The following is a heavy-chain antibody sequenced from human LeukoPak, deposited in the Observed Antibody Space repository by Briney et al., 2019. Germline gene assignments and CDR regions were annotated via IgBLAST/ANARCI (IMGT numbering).Heavy chain of an antibody. D-gene: IGHD3-10*01. CDR2: INPNSGGT. J-gene: IGHJ5*02. CDR3: ARDGGTTMVRGEFDP. Sequence: EASVKVSCKASGYTFTGYYMHWVRQAPGQGLEWMGWINPNSGGTNYAQKFQGRVTMTRDTSISTAYMELSRLRSDDTAVYYCARDGGTTMVRGEFDPWGQGTLVTVSS. V-gene: IGHV1-2*02. CDR1: GYTFTGYY.